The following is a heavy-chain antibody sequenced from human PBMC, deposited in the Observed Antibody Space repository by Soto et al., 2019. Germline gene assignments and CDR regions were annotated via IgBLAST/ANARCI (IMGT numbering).Heavy chain of an antibody. J-gene: IGHJ5*02. CDR3: ARYCSHTGCYRQWFDP. D-gene: IGHD2-2*02. CDR1: GGTFSSYG. V-gene: IGHV1-69*01. CDR2: SIPIFGTP. Sequence: QVQLVQSGAEVKKPGSSVKVSCKASGGTFSSYGVSWVRQAPGQGLEWMGGSIPIFGTPNYAQRFQDRVTITADESTSTAYSELSSLTSDDTAVYYCARYCSHTGCYRQWFDPWGQGTLITVSS.